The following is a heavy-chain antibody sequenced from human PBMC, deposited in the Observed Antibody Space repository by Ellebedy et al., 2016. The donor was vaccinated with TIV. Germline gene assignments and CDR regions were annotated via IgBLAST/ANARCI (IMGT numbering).Heavy chain of an antibody. CDR1: GFTVSSNY. J-gene: IGHJ4*02. CDR2: IYSGGTT. V-gene: IGHV3-53*01. Sequence: GESLKISCAASGFTVSSNYMSWVRQAPGKGLEWVSVIYSGGTTFYTDSVKGRFSISRDNSKNTVYLQMNSLRVEDTAVYYCARDAPIAPPGTAFDYWGQGTLVTVSS. D-gene: IGHD6-13*01. CDR3: ARDAPIAPPGTAFDY.